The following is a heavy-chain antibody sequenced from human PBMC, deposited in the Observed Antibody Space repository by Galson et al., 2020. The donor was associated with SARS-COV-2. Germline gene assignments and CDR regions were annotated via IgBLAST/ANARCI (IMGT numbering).Heavy chain of an antibody. CDR1: GDSIGGSTYF. J-gene: IGHJ5*02. D-gene: IGHD3-10*01. V-gene: IGHV4-39*02. CDR3: ARSFGGADDSRWFDP. Sequence: ASETLSLTCTVSGDSIGGSTYFWVWIRQPPGKGLEWLGSVYYSGSTYYNPSLKSRVTISVDTSTNHFSLRLISVTAADTAVYYCARSFGGADDSRWFDPWGQGTLVTVSS. CDR2: VYYSGST.